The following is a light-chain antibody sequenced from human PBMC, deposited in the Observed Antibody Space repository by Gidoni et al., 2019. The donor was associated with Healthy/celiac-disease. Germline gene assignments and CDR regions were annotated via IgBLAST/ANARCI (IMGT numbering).Light chain of an antibody. Sequence: DIVMTQSPDSLAVSLGERATINCKYSQSVLYSSNNKNYLAWSQQKPGQTPKLLIYWASTREAGVPDRFSGSGSGTDFTLNISSLQAEDGAGYYCQQYYSTPRTFGQGTKVEIK. CDR2: WAS. J-gene: IGKJ1*01. V-gene: IGKV4-1*01. CDR1: QSVLYSSNNKNY. CDR3: QQYYSTPRT.